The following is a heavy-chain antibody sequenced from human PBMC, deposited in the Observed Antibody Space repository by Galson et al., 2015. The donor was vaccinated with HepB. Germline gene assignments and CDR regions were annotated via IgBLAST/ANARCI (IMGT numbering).Heavy chain of an antibody. V-gene: IGHV3-20*01. Sequence: SLRLSCAASGFTFDDYGMSWVRQAPGKGLEWVSGINWNGGSTGYADSVKGRFTISRDNAKNSLYLQMNSLRAEDTALYHCARDLEDSSSWYGGDAFDIWGQGTMVTVSS. CDR2: INWNGGST. CDR3: ARDLEDSSSWYGGDAFDI. CDR1: GFTFDDYG. J-gene: IGHJ3*02. D-gene: IGHD6-13*01.